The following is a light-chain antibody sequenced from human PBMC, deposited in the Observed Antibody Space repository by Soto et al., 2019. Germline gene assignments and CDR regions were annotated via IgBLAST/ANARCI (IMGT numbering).Light chain of an antibody. J-gene: IGKJ4*01. V-gene: IGKV1-39*01. CDR3: QQSYSTPLT. Sequence: DIQLTQSPSFLSASVGDRVTITCRANQGISSYLAWYHQKPGKAPKLLIYAASSLQSGVPSRFSGSGSGTDFTLTISSLQPEDFATYYCQQSYSTPLTFGGRT. CDR2: AAS. CDR1: QGISSY.